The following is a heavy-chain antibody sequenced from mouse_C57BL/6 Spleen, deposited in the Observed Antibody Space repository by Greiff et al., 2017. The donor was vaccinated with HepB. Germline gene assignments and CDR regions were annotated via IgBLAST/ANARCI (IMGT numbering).Heavy chain of an antibody. D-gene: IGHD1-1*01. CDR1: GYTFTSYG. CDR2: IYPRSGNT. CDR3: ARGDYGSSYGYFDY. Sequence: QVQLKESGAELARPGASVKLSCKASGYTFTSYGISWVKQRTGQGLEWIGEIYPRSGNTYYNEKFKGKATLTADKSSSTAYMELRSLTSEDSAVYFCARGDYGSSYGYFDYWGQGTTLTVSS. J-gene: IGHJ2*01. V-gene: IGHV1-81*01.